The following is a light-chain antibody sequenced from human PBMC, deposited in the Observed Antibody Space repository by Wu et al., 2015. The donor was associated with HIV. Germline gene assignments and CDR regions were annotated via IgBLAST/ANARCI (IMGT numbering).Light chain of an antibody. CDR3: QQYGSSPLT. CDR1: QSVSNNY. CDR2: DLS. V-gene: IGKV3-20*01. Sequence: EIVLTQSPGTLSLSPGERATLSCRASQSVSNNYLAWFQQKPGQSPRLLIYDLSTRATGIPDRFSGSGSGTEFTLTISRLEPEDFAIYYCQQYGSSPLTFGGGTKVEIK. J-gene: IGKJ4*01.